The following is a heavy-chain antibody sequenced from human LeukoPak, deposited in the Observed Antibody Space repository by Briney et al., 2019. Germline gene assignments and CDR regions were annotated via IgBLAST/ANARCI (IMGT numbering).Heavy chain of an antibody. CDR1: GGSFSGYY. Sequence: SETLSLTCAVYGGSFSGYYRSWIRQPPGKGLEWIGEIIHSGGTNYNPSLKSRVTISVDTSKNQFSLKLSSVTAADTAVYYCARDHGAFRAMARFDYWGQGTLVTVSS. V-gene: IGHV4-34*12. J-gene: IGHJ4*02. CDR3: ARDHGAFRAMARFDY. CDR2: IIHSGGT. D-gene: IGHD3-10*01.